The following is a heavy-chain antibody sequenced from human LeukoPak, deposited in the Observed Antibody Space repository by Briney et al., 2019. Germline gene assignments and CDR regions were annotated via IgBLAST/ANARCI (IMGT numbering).Heavy chain of an antibody. D-gene: IGHD3-22*01. V-gene: IGHV3-30*03. CDR1: GFTFSSYG. Sequence: PGGSLRLSCAASGFTFSSYGMHWVRQAPGKGLGWVAVISYDGSNKYYADSVKGRFTISRDNSKNTLYLQMNSLRAEDTAVYYCARDGPMIVVVFDYWGQGTLVTVSS. J-gene: IGHJ4*02. CDR2: ISYDGSNK. CDR3: ARDGPMIVVVFDY.